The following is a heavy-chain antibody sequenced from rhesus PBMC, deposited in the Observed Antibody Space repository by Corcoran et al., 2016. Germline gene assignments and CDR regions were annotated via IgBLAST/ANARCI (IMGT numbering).Heavy chain of an antibody. V-gene: IGHV3-37*01. CDR2: ISGSSRCT. CDR1: GFSFSDHY. CDR3: AREDSYSYFDY. Sequence: EVQLVESGGGLVQPGGSLRLSCAASGFSFSDHYMDWVRQAPGKGLEWVSIISGSSRCTYYPDSVKGRFTISRDNAKNTLYLQMNSPRAEDTAVYYCAREDSYSYFDYWGQGVLVTVSS. D-gene: IGHD5-36*02. J-gene: IGHJ4*01.